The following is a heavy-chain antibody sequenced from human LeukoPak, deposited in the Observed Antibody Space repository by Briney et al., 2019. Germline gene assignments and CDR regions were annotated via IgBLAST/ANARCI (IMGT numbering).Heavy chain of an antibody. CDR3: ARAGVGATAFDY. Sequence: KPSETLSLTCTGSGYSISSGYYWGWIRQPPGKGLEWIGSIYHSGSSHHNPSLKSRVTISVDTSKDQFSLKLSSVTATDTAVYYCARAGVGATAFDYWGQGTLVTVSS. D-gene: IGHD1-26*01. V-gene: IGHV4-38-2*02. J-gene: IGHJ4*02. CDR2: IYHSGSS. CDR1: GYSISSGYY.